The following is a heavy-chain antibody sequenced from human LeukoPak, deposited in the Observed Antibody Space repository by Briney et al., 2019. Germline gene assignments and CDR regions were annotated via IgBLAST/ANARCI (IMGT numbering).Heavy chain of an antibody. V-gene: IGHV3-21*01. CDR1: GFTFSSYS. CDR3: ARESHGGFDP. CDR2: ISSSSSYI. Sequence: GGSLRLSCAASGFTFSSYSMNWVRQAPGKGLEWVSFISSSSSYIYYADSVKGRFTISRDNAKNSLYLQMNSLRAEDTAVYYCARESHGGFDPWGQGTLVTVSS. J-gene: IGHJ5*02.